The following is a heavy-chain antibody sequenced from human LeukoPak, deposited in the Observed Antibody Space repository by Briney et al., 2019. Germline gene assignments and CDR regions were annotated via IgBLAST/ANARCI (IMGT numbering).Heavy chain of an antibody. CDR1: GFTFGTYA. CDR2: ISGNGGDT. V-gene: IGHV3-23*01. CDR3: AKALYSSSSGDAFDI. J-gene: IGHJ3*02. D-gene: IGHD6-6*01. Sequence: GGSLRLSCAASGFTFGTYAMTWVRQAPGKGLEWVSSISGNGGDTYYADSVKGRFTISRDNSKNTLDLQMNSLRAEDTAVYYCAKALYSSSSGDAFDIWGQGTMVTVSS.